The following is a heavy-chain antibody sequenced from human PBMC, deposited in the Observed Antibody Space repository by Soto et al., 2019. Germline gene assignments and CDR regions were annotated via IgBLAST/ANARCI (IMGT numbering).Heavy chain of an antibody. D-gene: IGHD1-26*01. J-gene: IGHJ5*02. Sequence: SETLCVTCTVSGYSISNNYYWGWIRQPPGKGLEWIGVTYYGGTTYYNPSLKSRVTISLDTSKNQFSLKLTSVTAADTAVYYCARDASVGPGWFAPRGQGTPVMVSS. V-gene: IGHV4-38-2*02. CDR2: TYYGGTT. CDR3: ARDASVGPGWFAP. CDR1: GYSISNNYY.